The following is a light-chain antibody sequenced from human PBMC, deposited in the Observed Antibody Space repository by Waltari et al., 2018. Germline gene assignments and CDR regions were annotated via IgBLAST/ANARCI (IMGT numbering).Light chain of an antibody. CDR2: GAV. CDR3: QQYNNWPIT. J-gene: IGKJ4*01. V-gene: IGKV3-15*01. Sequence: EIVMTQSPATLSVSPGERATISCRASESVTNNLAWYQKRPGHPPRLLIHGAVTRATEIAARFTGSGSGTEFTLTISNLQSEDFAVYYCQQYNNWPITFGGGTKVEFK. CDR1: ESVTNN.